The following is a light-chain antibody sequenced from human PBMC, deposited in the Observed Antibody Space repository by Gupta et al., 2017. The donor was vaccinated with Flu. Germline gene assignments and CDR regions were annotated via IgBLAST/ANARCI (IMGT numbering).Light chain of an antibody. Sequence: DIVMTQSPATLSVSPGERATLSCRASQSVSSNLAWYQQKPGQAPRLLIYGASTRATGIPARFSGSGSGTEFTLTISSRQSEDFAVYYCQQYNNWPPDTFGQGTKLEIK. CDR3: QQYNNWPPDT. V-gene: IGKV3-15*01. J-gene: IGKJ2*01. CDR1: QSVSSN. CDR2: GAS.